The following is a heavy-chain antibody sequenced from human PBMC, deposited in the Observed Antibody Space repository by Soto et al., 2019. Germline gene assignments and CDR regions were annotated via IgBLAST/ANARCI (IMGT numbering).Heavy chain of an antibody. Sequence: ASVKVSCKASGYTFTSYDIYWVRQATGQGLEWIGWMNPNTGNSGYAQKFQGRVTMTSDTSISTAHMELSSLRSEDTAVYYCARRAETNGWNGFGADKYYFDFWGQGTLVTVSS. J-gene: IGHJ4*02. D-gene: IGHD1-1*01. CDR3: ARRAETNGWNGFGADKYYFDF. CDR1: GYTFTSYD. V-gene: IGHV1-8*01. CDR2: MNPNTGNS.